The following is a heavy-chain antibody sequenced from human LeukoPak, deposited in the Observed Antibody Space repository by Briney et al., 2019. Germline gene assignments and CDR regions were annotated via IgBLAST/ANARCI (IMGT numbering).Heavy chain of an antibody. D-gene: IGHD3-22*01. V-gene: IGHV1-2*02. CDR1: GYTFTGYY. J-gene: IGHJ4*02. CDR2: INPNSGGT. CDR3: ARDRLAAMIVVVILDY. Sequence: ASVKVSCKASGYTFTGYYMHWVRQAPGQGLEWMGWINPNSGGTNYAQKFQGRVTMTRDTSISTAYMELSRLRSDDTAVYYCARDRLAAMIVVVILDYWGRGTLVTVSS.